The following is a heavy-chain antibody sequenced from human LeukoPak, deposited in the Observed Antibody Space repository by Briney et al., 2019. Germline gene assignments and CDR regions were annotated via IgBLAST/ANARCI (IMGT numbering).Heavy chain of an antibody. Sequence: ASVKVSCKASGGTFSSYAISWVRQAPGQGLEWMGGIIPIFGTANYAQKFQGRVTITADESTSTAYMELSSLRSEDTAVYYCASSATYYYDSSGYLPFDYWGQRTLVTVSS. CDR1: GGTFSSYA. D-gene: IGHD3-22*01. V-gene: IGHV1-69*01. CDR2: IIPIFGTA. CDR3: ASSATYYYDSSGYLPFDY. J-gene: IGHJ4*02.